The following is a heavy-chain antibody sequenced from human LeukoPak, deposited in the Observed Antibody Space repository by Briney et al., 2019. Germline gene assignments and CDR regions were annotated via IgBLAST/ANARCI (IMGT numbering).Heavy chain of an antibody. CDR3: ARDRPYYFGSGSYYDGFDS. CDR2: IYHSGST. CDR1: RSSISRYY. V-gene: IGHV4-59*01. J-gene: IGHJ4*02. D-gene: IGHD3-10*01. Sequence: SGTLSLTCTVSRSSISRYYWSWLRQPPGKGLEWIGYIYHSGSTNYSPSLKSRVTISLDTSKNQFSLNLSSVTAADTALYYCARDRPYYFGSGSYYDGFDSWGQGTLVTVSS.